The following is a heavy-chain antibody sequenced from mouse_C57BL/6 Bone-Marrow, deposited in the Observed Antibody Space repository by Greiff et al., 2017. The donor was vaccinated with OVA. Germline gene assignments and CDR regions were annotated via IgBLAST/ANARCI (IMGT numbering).Heavy chain of an antibody. CDR1: GYTFTSYG. CDR2: IYPRSGGT. D-gene: IGHD1-1*01. CDR3: ERSPITTGPRAWFAY. Sequence: QVQLQQSGAELARPGASVKLSCKASGYTFTSYGISWVKQRTGQGLEWIGEIYPRSGGTYYNEKFKGKATLTADKSSSTAYMELRSLPSEDSAVDVCERSPITTGPRAWFAYWGQGTLVTVSA. V-gene: IGHV1-81*01. J-gene: IGHJ3*01.